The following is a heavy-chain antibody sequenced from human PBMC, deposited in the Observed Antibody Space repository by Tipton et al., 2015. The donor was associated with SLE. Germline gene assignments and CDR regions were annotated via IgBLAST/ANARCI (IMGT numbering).Heavy chain of an antibody. CDR3: ARRRGSSWYEDYFDY. V-gene: IGHV4-4*07. J-gene: IGHJ4*02. CDR1: GGSLSSYY. CDR2: IYTNENT. Sequence: TLSLTCTVSGGSLSSYYWSWIRQPAGGGLEWIGRIYTNENTNYNPSLKSRVTMSVDTSKNHFSLKLSSVTAADTAVYYCARRRGSSWYEDYFDYWGQGTLVTVSS. D-gene: IGHD6-13*01.